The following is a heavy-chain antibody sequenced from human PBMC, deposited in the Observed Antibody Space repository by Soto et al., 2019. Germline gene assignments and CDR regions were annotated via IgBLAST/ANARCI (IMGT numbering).Heavy chain of an antibody. D-gene: IGHD4-17*01. CDR1: GFTFSNYG. CDR2: ISYDGSNK. V-gene: IGHV3-30*18. Sequence: PGGSLRLSCAASGFTFSNYGMHWVRQAPGKGLEWVALISYDGSNKYYADSVKGRFTISRDNSKNTLSLQMNSLRAEDTAVYYCAEDIHSRDYVLSFDYWGQGTLVTVSS. J-gene: IGHJ4*02. CDR3: AEDIHSRDYVLSFDY.